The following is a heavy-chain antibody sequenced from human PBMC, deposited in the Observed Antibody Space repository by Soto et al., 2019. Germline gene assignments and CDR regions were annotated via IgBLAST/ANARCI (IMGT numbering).Heavy chain of an antibody. D-gene: IGHD6-19*01. J-gene: IGHJ6*02. V-gene: IGHV3-15*07. Sequence: EVQLVESGGGLVKPGGSLRLSCAASGFTFSNAWMNWVRQAPGKGLEWVGRIKSKTDGGTTDYAAPVKGRFTISRDDSKNTLYLQMNSLKTEDTAVYYCTTDLNKAVDGSFYYYGMDVWGQGTTVTVSS. CDR1: GFTFSNAW. CDR3: TTDLNKAVDGSFYYYGMDV. CDR2: IKSKTDGGTT.